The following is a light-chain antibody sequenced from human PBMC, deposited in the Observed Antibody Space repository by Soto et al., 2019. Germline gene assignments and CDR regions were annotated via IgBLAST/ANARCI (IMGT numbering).Light chain of an antibody. CDR2: GTS. V-gene: IGKV3D-7*01. J-gene: IGKJ1*01. Sequence: EIVLTQSPATLSLSPGERATLSCRASQTVSRMYLSWFQQKPGQAPRLLIYGTSTRATGIPVRSTGSGAGTDFTLTISSLQPEDFAVYFCHQDINLPWTFGQGTKVDIK. CDR1: QTVSRMY. CDR3: HQDINLPWT.